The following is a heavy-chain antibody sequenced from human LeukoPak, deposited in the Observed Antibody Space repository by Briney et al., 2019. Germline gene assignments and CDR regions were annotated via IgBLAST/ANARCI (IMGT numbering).Heavy chain of an antibody. J-gene: IGHJ4*02. CDR2: FYVGGAT. D-gene: IGHD3-16*01. CDR1: GFSVTNNY. Sequence: GGSLRLSCAVSGFSVTNNYMSWVRQAPGKGLEWVSVFYVGGATYYADSVKGRFTISRDNSENTLYLQMKSLRAEDTAVYYCATLKLGEAVDYWGLGTLVTVSS. V-gene: IGHV3-53*01. CDR3: ATLKLGEAVDY.